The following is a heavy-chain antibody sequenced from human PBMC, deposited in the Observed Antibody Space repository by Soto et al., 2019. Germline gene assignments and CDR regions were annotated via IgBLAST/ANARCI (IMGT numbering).Heavy chain of an antibody. CDR2: IHYSGST. CDR1: GGSISSYY. Sequence: AETLSLTCTVSGGSISSYYWIWVRQAPGKGLEWIGYIHYSGSTNYNPSLKSRVTISLDTSKKQFSLRLISVTAADTAVYSCARTRIEAAGTGWFDPWGQGTLVTVSS. D-gene: IGHD6-13*01. CDR3: ARTRIEAAGTGWFDP. J-gene: IGHJ5*02. V-gene: IGHV4-59*01.